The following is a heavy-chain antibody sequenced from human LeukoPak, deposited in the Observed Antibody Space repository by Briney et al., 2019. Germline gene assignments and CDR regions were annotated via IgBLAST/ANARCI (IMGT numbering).Heavy chain of an antibody. D-gene: IGHD1-14*01. J-gene: IGHJ4*02. CDR2: IYPGDSDT. CDR1: GYTFTDYW. Sequence: GGSLRLSCKGSGYTFTDYWICWVRQMPGKGLEWMGIIYPGDSDTRYSPSFQGQVTISADKSISTAYLQWSSLKASVTAMYYCARRSEPHDYWGQGALVTVSS. CDR3: ARRSEPHDY. V-gene: IGHV5-51*01.